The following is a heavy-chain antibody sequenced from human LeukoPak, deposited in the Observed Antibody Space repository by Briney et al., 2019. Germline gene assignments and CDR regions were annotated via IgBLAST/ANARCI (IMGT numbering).Heavy chain of an antibody. D-gene: IGHD4-17*01. J-gene: IGHJ4*02. CDR2: INAGNGNT. CDR3: ATGLITDYDFDY. CDR1: GYTFTSYA. V-gene: IGHV1-3*01. Sequence: ASVKVSCKASGYTFTSYAMHWVRQAPGQRLEWMGWINAGNGNTKYSQKFQGRVTITRDTSASTAYMELSSLRSEDTAVYYCATGLITDYDFDYWGQETLVTVSS.